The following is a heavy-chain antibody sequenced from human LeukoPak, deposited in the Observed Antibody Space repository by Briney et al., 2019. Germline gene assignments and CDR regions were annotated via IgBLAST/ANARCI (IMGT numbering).Heavy chain of an antibody. CDR3: ARETHDYYFDY. CDR1: GGSISSSSYY. V-gene: IGHV4-39*07. CDR2: IYYSGST. Sequence: SETLSLTCTVSGGSISSSSYYWGWISQPPGKGLEWIGSIYYSGSTYYNPSLKSRVTISVDTSKNQFSLKLSSVTAADTAVYYCARETHDYYFDYWGQGTLVTVSS. J-gene: IGHJ4*02. D-gene: IGHD1-1*01.